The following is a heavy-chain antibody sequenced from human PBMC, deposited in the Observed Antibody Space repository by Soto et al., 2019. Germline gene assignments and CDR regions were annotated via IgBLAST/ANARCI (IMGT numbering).Heavy chain of an antibody. Sequence: EVQLVESGGGLVQPGESLKLSCAASGFTLSGSAVHWVRQASGKGLEWVGRIRSKTHSYATEYIASVKGRFTMSRDDSNNTAYLQMNGLKTDDTAVYYCTRSGGSYYFGYWGQGTLVIVSS. CDR1: GFTLSGSA. CDR2: IRSKTHSYAT. V-gene: IGHV3-73*02. J-gene: IGHJ4*02. D-gene: IGHD1-26*01. CDR3: TRSGGSYYFGY.